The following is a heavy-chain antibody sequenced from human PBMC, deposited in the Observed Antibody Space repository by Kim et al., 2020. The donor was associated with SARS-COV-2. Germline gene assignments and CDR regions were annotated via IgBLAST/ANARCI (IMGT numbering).Heavy chain of an antibody. CDR3: ARRRGASLTTKRNPGWFDY. V-gene: IGHV3-30*07. Sequence: GRFTISRDNSKNTLYLQMNSLRAEDTAVYYCARRRGASLTTKRNPGWFDYWGQGTLVTVSS. J-gene: IGHJ4*02. D-gene: IGHD1-1*01.